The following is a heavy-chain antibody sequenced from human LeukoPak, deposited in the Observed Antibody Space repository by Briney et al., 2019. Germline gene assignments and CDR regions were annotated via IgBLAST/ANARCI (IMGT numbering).Heavy chain of an antibody. Sequence: ASVKVSCKASGYTFTSYGISWVRQAPGQGLEWMGWISAYNGNTNYAQKLQGRVTMTTDTSTSTAYMELRSLRSDDTAVYYCARDMSPEPFYCYYYYGMDVWGQGTMVTVSS. CDR3: ARDMSPEPFYCYYYYGMDV. CDR1: GYTFTSYG. D-gene: IGHD2/OR15-2a*01. CDR2: ISAYNGNT. J-gene: IGHJ6*02. V-gene: IGHV1-18*01.